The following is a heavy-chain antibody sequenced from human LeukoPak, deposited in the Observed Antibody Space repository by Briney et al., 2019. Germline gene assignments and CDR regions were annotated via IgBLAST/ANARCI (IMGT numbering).Heavy chain of an antibody. CDR3: ARRGTWFDA. CDR1: GGPFNSFF. Sequence: SETLSLTCTVSGGPFNSFFWSWVRQPPGKGLEWIGYIYTSGNTYYSPSLKSRVTISLDTSKNQLSLRLISVTAADTAVYYCARRGTWFDAWGQGTLVTVSS. J-gene: IGHJ5*02. CDR2: IYTSGNT. D-gene: IGHD3-10*01. V-gene: IGHV4-4*09.